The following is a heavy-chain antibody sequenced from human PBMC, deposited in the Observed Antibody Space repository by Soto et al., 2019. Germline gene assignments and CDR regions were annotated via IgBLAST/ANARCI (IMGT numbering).Heavy chain of an antibody. CDR2: MNPSSGNT. Sequence: ASVKVSCKASGYTFTSYDINWVRQATGQGLEWMGWMNPSSGNTVYAQKFQGRVNMSRNTSTSTAYMELSSLRSDDTAVYYCARRRGVVAARPYYYYVMDVWGQGTTVTVS. J-gene: IGHJ6*02. D-gene: IGHD6-6*01. V-gene: IGHV1-8*01. CDR1: GYTFTSYD. CDR3: ARRRGVVAARPYYYYVMDV.